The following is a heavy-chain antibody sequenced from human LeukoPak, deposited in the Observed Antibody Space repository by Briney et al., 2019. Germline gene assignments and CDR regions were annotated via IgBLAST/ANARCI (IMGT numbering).Heavy chain of an antibody. V-gene: IGHV4-59*08. CDR3: ARRQAVHNSVWSWGPKKKANEYGLDV. J-gene: IGHJ6*01. Sequence: SETLSLTCTVSGGSINDAYWSWIRQSPGRGLEWIGYIDYTGSTNYHPSLRGRVTISLATSKKQFSLTLSSVTAADTAVYYCARRQAVHNSVWSWGPKKKANEYGLDVWGQGTTVTVSS. CDR1: GGSINDAY. D-gene: IGHD6-13*01. CDR2: IDYTGST.